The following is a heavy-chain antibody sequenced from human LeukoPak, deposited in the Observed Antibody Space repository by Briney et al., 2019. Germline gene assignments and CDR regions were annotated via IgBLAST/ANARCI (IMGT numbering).Heavy chain of an antibody. CDR3: ARSGYGDYYTAY. CDR2: ISNSSSYI. V-gene: IGHV3-21*01. CDR1: GFTFSRYS. D-gene: IGHD4-17*01. J-gene: IGHJ4*02. Sequence: GVSLRLSCAASGFTFSRYSMNCVRQAPGKGLECVSSISNSSSYIYYADSVKGRFTISRDNAKNSLYLQMNSLRGEDTAVYYCARSGYGDYYTAYWGQGSLVTVYS.